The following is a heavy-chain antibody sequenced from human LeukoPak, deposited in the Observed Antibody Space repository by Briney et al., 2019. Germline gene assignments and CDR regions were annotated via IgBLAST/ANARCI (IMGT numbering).Heavy chain of an antibody. J-gene: IGHJ6*02. CDR2: IIPIFGTA. CDR1: GGTFSSYA. D-gene: IGHD2-2*03. CDR3: ARNRVETGYCSSTSCPTGYYYYYYGMDV. V-gene: IGHV1-69*13. Sequence: SVTVSCKASGGTFSSYAISWVRQAPRQGLEWMGGIIPIFGTANYAQKFQGRVTITADESTSTAYMELSSLRSEDTAVYYCARNRVETGYCSSTSCPTGYYYYYYGMDVWGQGTTVTVSS.